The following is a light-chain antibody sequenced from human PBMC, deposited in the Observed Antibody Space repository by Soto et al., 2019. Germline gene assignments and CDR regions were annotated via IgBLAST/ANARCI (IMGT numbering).Light chain of an antibody. CDR3: QQYYTTPWT. J-gene: IGKJ1*01. CDR2: WAS. Sequence: DIVMTQSPDSLDLSLGERATINCKSSQSVNYSSSNKNYLAWYQQKPGQPPKLLIYWASTRESGVPDRFSGSGSGTDFTLTISSLQAEDVAVYYCQQYYTTPWTFGQGTKVDIK. CDR1: QSVNYSSSNKNY. V-gene: IGKV4-1*01.